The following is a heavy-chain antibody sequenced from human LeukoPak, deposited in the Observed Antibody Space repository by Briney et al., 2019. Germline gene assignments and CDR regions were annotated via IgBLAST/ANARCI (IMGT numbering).Heavy chain of an antibody. J-gene: IGHJ6*03. Sequence: SETLSLTCTVSGGSISSGSYYWSWIRQPAGKGLEWIGRIYTSGSTNYNPSLKSRVTISVDTSKNQFSLKLSSVTAADTAVYCCARDQYYYDSSGYYYLSDTFENYYDTAVWGKGTTVTVSS. CDR1: GGSISSGSYY. CDR2: IYTSGST. CDR3: ARDQYYYDSSGYYYLSDTFENYYDTAV. V-gene: IGHV4-61*02. D-gene: IGHD3-22*01.